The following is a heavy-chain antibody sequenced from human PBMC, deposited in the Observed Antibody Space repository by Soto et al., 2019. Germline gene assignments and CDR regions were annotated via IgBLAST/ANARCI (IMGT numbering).Heavy chain of an antibody. CDR1: GYSFTSYW. Sequence: PGESLKISCKGSGYSFTSYWISWVRQMPGKGLEWMGRIDPSDSYTNYSPSFQGHVTISADKSISTAYLQWSSLKASDTAMYYCARYSSSWYGSDAFDIWGQGTMVTVSS. CDR2: IDPSDSYT. V-gene: IGHV5-10-1*01. J-gene: IGHJ3*02. CDR3: ARYSSSWYGSDAFDI. D-gene: IGHD6-13*01.